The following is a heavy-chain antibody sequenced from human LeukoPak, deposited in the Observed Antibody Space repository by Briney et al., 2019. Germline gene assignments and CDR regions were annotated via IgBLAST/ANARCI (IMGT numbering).Heavy chain of an antibody. V-gene: IGHV3-7*03. CDR2: IKEDGSEK. Sequence: GGSLRLSCAASGFTFSNYWMIWVRDTPGKGLEWVANIKEDGSEKYYEDSLKGRFTISRDNAKNSLYLKMKSLRAEDTAVYYCAKDRSRQVYWGEGTLVTVSS. J-gene: IGHJ4*02. D-gene: IGHD3-10*01. CDR3: AKDRSRQVY. CDR1: GFTFSNYW.